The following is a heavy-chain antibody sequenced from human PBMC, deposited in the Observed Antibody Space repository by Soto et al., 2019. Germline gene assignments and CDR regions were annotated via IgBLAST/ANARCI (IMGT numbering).Heavy chain of an antibody. Sequence: GGSLRLSCAASGFTFSSYAMSWVRQAPGKGLEWVSAISGSGGSTYYADSVKGRFTISRDNSKNTLYLQMNSLRAEDTAVYYCAKDRSILEWLSHFDYWGQGTLVTVSS. V-gene: IGHV3-23*01. CDR2: ISGSGGST. J-gene: IGHJ4*02. CDR1: GFTFSSYA. CDR3: AKDRSILEWLSHFDY. D-gene: IGHD3-3*01.